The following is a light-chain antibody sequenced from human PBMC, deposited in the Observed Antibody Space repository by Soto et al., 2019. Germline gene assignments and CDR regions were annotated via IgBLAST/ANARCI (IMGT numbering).Light chain of an antibody. V-gene: IGLV2-8*01. Sequence: QSALTQPPSASGSPGQSVTISCAGTINDVGGYNYVSWYQQHPGKVPQLMIYQVTKRPSGVPDRFSASKSDTTASLTISGLQAEDEGDYYRMSYAGGNRFVFGTGTKVTVL. CDR3: MSYAGGNRFV. CDR2: QVT. J-gene: IGLJ1*01. CDR1: INDVGGYNY.